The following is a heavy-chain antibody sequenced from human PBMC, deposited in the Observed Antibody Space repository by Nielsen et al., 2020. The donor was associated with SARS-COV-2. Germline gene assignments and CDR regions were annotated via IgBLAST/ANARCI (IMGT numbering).Heavy chain of an antibody. CDR3: ASLHYYYMDV. V-gene: IGHV4-34*01. Sequence: WIRQPPGKGLEWIGEIYHSGSTNYNPSLKSRVTISVDTSKNQFSLKLSSVTAADTAVYYCASLHYYYMDVWGKGTTVTVSS. CDR2: IYHSGST. J-gene: IGHJ6*03.